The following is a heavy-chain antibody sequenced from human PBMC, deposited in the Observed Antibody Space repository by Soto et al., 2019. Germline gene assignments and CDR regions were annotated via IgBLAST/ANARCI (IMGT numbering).Heavy chain of an antibody. V-gene: IGHV3-30*18. D-gene: IGHD2-2*01. CDR3: VKGSLGGMTPVFMPGPD. CDR1: GLTFSTYG. Sequence: VQLVESGGGVVQPGRSLRLSCAASGLTFSTYGFHWVRQAPGKGLEGVAVISNDVRNRHYAESVKGRFTISRDKSENSLYLQINSLRPHDTAVYYCVKGSLGGMTPVFMPGPDWGQGTLVTVSS. J-gene: IGHJ4*02. CDR2: ISNDVRNR.